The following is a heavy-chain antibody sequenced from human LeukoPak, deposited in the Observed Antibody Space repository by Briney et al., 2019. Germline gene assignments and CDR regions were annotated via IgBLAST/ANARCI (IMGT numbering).Heavy chain of an antibody. D-gene: IGHD3-3*01. CDR2: ITPLFGTA. CDR3: ARDDFWSVVDY. CDR1: GGTFSKYT. V-gene: IGHV1-69*01. Sequence: SVKVSCKASGGTFSKYTISWVRQRPGQGLEWMGGITPLFGTANYAQKFQGRVTITADESASTAYMELSSLRSEDTAVYYCARDDFWSVVDYWGQGTLVTVSS. J-gene: IGHJ4*02.